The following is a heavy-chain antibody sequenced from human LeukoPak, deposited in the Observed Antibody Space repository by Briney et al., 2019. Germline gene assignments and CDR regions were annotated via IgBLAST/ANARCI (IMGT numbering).Heavy chain of an antibody. CDR3: ARRLGSYYYYGMDV. V-gene: IGHV4-59*08. CDR1: GGSISSYY. D-gene: IGHD1-14*01. Sequence: PSETLSLTCTVSGGSISSYYWSWIRQPPGKGLEWIGYIYYSGSTNYNPSLKSRVTISVDTSKNQFSLKLSSVTAADTAVYYCARRLGSYYYYGMDVWGQGTTVTVSS. J-gene: IGHJ6*02. CDR2: IYYSGST.